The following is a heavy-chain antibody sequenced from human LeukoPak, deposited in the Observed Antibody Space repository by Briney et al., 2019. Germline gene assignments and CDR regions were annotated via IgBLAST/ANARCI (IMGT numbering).Heavy chain of an antibody. D-gene: IGHD2-15*01. J-gene: IGHJ4*02. V-gene: IGHV1-18*04. Sequence: ASVKVSRKASGYRFTDHLIHWIRQAPGQGLELMGWISAYNGNTNYAQKLQGRVTMTTDTSTSTAYMELRSLRSDDTAVYYCARDGYCSGGSCYFIAVAGDYWGQGTLVTVSS. CDR2: ISAYNGNT. CDR3: ARDGYCSGGSCYFIAVAGDY. CDR1: GYRFTDHL.